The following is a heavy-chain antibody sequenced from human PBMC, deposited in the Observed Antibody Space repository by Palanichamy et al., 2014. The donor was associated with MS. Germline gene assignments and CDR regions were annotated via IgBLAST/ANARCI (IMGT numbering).Heavy chain of an antibody. CDR1: GGSISSGGYS. J-gene: IGHJ3*01. Sequence: QLQLQESGSGLVKPSETLSLTCAVSGGSISSGGYSWSWIRQPPGKGLEWIGYIFHSGTTYYTPSLNSRVTISVDRSRNQFSLKLRSVTASDTAVYYCARDAESHERGFDLWGQGTLVTVSS. D-gene: IGHD1-1*01. CDR2: IFHSGTT. CDR3: ARDAESHERGFDL. V-gene: IGHV4-30-2*01.